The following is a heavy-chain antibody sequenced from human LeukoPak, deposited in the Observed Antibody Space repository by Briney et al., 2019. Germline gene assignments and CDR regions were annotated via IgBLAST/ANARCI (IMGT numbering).Heavy chain of an antibody. CDR3: AGSYGSSSTVVFYFDY. V-gene: IGHV4-59*01. J-gene: IGHJ4*02. D-gene: IGHD6-6*01. CDR1: GGSISSYY. Sequence: SETLSLTCTVSGGSISSYYWSWIRQPPGKGLEWIGYIYYSGSTNYNPSLKSRVTISVDTSKNQFSLKLSSVTAADTAVYYCAGSYGSSSTVVFYFDYWGQGTLVTVSS. CDR2: IYYSGST.